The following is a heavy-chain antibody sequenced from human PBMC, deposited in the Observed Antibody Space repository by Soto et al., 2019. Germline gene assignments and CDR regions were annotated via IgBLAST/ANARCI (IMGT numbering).Heavy chain of an antibody. J-gene: IGHJ5*02. CDR3: ARYIYGQGFKA. V-gene: IGHV1-8*01. D-gene: IGHD3-3*02. Sequence: QVQLVQPGAEVRKPGASVKVSCKASGDIFTNFDFNWVRQATGQGLEWIGWMRANSGDTGHDQKFQGRVSMTRDTSMSTAYMELSSLRADDTAVYYCARYIYGQGFKAWGQGTLVFVSS. CDR2: MRANSGDT. CDR1: GDIFTNFD.